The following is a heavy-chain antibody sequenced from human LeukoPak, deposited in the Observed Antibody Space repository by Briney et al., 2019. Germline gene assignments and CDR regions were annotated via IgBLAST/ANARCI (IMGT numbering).Heavy chain of an antibody. CDR1: GFTCDDYA. V-gene: IGHV3-43D*04. D-gene: IGHD6-13*01. CDR3: AKDMPSAAAGTDYYGMDV. Sequence: PGGSLRLSCAASGFTCDDYAMHWVRQAPGKGLEWVSLISWDGGSTYYADSVKGRFTISRDNSKNSLYLQMNSLRAEDTALYYCAKDMPSAAAGTDYYGMDVWGKGTTVTVSS. J-gene: IGHJ6*04. CDR2: ISWDGGST.